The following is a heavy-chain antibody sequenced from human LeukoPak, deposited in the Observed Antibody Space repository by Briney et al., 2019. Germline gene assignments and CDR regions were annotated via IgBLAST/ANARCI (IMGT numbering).Heavy chain of an antibody. J-gene: IGHJ6*02. D-gene: IGHD2-2*01. CDR3: ARPLGYCSSTSCSDYYYYYGMDV. Sequence: ASVKVSCKASGYTFTSYGISWVRQAPGQGLEWMGIINPSGGSTSYAQKFQGRVTMTRDTSTSTVYMELSSLRSEDTAVYYCARPLGYCSSTSCSDYYYYYGMDVWGQGTTVTVSS. CDR2: INPSGGST. V-gene: IGHV1-46*01. CDR1: GYTFTSYG.